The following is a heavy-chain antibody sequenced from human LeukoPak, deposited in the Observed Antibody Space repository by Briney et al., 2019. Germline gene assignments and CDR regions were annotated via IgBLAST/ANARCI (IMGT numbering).Heavy chain of an antibody. CDR3: ARLLGIGSSFDY. V-gene: IGHV4-59*01. J-gene: IGHJ4*02. CDR2: INYSGST. Sequence: SETLSLTCTVSGGSISSYYWSWIRQPPGKGLEWIGYINYSGSTKYNPSLKSRVTISVDTSKNQFSLKMRSVTAADTAVYYCARLLGIGSSFDYWGQGTLVTVSS. D-gene: IGHD6-6*01. CDR1: GGSISSYY.